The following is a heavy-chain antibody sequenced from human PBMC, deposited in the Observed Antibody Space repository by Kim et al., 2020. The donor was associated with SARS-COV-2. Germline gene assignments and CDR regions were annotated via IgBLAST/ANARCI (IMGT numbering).Heavy chain of an antibody. J-gene: IGHJ4*02. Sequence: GGSLRLSCAASGFSFSSYAMHWVRQAPGKGLEWVAVISYDGSNKYYADSVKGRFTISRDNSKNTLYLQMNSLRAEDTAVYYCARDWGCGWGEWGQGTLVTVSS. V-gene: IGHV3-30-3*01. CDR2: ISYDGSNK. CDR1: GFSFSSYA. CDR3: ARDWGCGWGE. D-gene: IGHD6-19*01.